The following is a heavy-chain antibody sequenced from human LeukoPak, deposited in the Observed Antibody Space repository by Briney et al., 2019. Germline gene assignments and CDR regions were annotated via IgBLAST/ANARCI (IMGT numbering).Heavy chain of an antibody. D-gene: IGHD5-24*01. CDR2: MNPNSGNT. CDR3: ARATPGGLHGYSFDY. CDR1: GYTFKNYD. V-gene: IGHV1-8*02. J-gene: IGHJ4*02. Sequence: ASVKVSCKASGYTFKNYDINWVRQATGQGLEWMGWMNPNSGNTGFAQKFQDRVSMTRDTSINTAYMELTSLRTGDTAVYYCARATPGGLHGYSFDYWGQGTVVTVYS.